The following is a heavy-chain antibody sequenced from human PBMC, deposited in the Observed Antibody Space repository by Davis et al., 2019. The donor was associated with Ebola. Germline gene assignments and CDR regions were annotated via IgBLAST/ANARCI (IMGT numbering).Heavy chain of an antibody. D-gene: IGHD6-25*01. CDR2: IGGSVSNT. V-gene: IGHV3-23*01. CDR3: AKRAVQPGFDI. J-gene: IGHJ3*02. CDR1: GFSFNNYD. Sequence: GESLKISCAASGFSFNNYDMNWARQAPGKGLEWVSGIGGSVSNTYYSDSVKGRFAISRDNSKNTLYLQMNSLKVEDTATYYCAKRAVQPGFDIWGQGTMVTVSS.